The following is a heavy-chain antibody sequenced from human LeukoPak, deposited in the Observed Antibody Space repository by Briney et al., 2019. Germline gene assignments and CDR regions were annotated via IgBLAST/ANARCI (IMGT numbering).Heavy chain of an antibody. V-gene: IGHV4-39*07. J-gene: IGHJ5*02. D-gene: IGHD2-15*01. CDR2: INHSGST. CDR3: ARGAGYCSGGSCYSLGWFDP. CDR1: GVSISSSNSY. Sequence: SETLSLTCTVSGVSISSSNSYWSWIRQPPGKGLEWIGEINHSGSTNYNPSLKSRVTISVDTSKNQFSLKLSSVTAADTAVYYCARGAGYCSGGSCYSLGWFDPWGQGTLVTVSS.